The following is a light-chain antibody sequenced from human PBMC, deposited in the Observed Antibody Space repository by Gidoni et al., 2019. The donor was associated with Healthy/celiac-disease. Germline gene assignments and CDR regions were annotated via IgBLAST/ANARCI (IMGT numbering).Light chain of an antibody. J-gene: IGKJ2*01. CDR3: QQYNSYLYT. CDR1: QSISSW. Sequence: IQMTQSPSTLSASVGDRVTITCRASQSISSWLAWYQQKPGKAPKLLIYDASSLESGVPSRFSGSGSGTELTLTISSLQPDDFATYYCQQYNSYLYTFGQGTKLEIK. CDR2: DAS. V-gene: IGKV1-5*01.